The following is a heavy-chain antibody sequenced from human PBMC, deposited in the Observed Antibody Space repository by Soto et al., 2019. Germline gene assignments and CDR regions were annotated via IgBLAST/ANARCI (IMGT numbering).Heavy chain of an antibody. CDR3: AKDPGEYYDYVWGNIPEDY. J-gene: IGHJ4*02. CDR2: ISYDGSNK. D-gene: IGHD3-16*01. Sequence: ESGGGVVQPGRSLRLSCAASGFTFSSYGMHWVRQAPGKGLEWVAVISYDGSNKYYADSVKGRFTISRDNSKNTLYLQMNSLRAEDTAVYYCAKDPGEYYDYVWGNIPEDYWGQGTLVTVSS. CDR1: GFTFSSYG. V-gene: IGHV3-30*18.